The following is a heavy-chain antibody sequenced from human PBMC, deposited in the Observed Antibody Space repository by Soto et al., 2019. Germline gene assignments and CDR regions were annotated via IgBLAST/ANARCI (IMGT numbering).Heavy chain of an antibody. CDR3: AREKHCSGGSCRKNWFDT. J-gene: IGHJ5*02. V-gene: IGHV4-4*07. Sequence: SETLSLTCTASGDSMSGYWWSWIRQPAGEGLQWIGRVYFTGKINYNPSLRSRVTVSLDMSKNQFSLKLTSVTAADTAVYYCAREKHCSGGSCRKNWFDTWCQGTRFTVCS. CDR2: VYFTGKI. D-gene: IGHD2-15*01. CDR1: GDSMSGYW.